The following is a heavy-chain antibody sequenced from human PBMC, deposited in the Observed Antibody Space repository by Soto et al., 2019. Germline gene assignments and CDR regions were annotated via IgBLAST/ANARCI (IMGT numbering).Heavy chain of an antibody. V-gene: IGHV1-18*01. D-gene: IGHD2-15*01. J-gene: IGHJ4*02. CDR2: SSAYSGVA. CDR1: GYAFTSYG. CDR3: ARGTRSGFCSGGTCHYFDY. Sequence: QLEQPGGEVKKTGASVKVSCKASGYAFTSYGITWVRQAPGQGLEWRGWSSAYSGVAIYALKFQDRVTMTTDTSPNTAYMALRSRKSAATAIYYWARGTRSGFCSGGTCHYFDYWGQGPQVTVSA.